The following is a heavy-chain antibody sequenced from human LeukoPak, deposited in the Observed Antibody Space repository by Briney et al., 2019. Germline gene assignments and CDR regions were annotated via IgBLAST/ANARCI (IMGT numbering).Heavy chain of an antibody. D-gene: IGHD3-22*01. V-gene: IGHV3-21*01. CDR1: GNYW. J-gene: IGHJ4*02. Sequence: GGSLRLSCAASGNYWMHWVRQAPGKGLEWVSCIFSRSESILYADSVKGRFTISRGNAKNSLYLQMDNLRVEDTAVYYCARDFFHSSDSRPFDYWGQGTLVTVSS. CDR2: IFSRSESI. CDR3: ARDFFHSSDSRPFDY.